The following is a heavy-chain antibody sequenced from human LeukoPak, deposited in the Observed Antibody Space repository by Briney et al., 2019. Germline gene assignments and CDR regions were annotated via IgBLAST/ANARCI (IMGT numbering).Heavy chain of an antibody. D-gene: IGHD3-9*01. V-gene: IGHV3-30*18. J-gene: IGHJ4*02. Sequence: GGSLRLSCAASGFTFSSYGMHWVRQAPGKGLEWVAVISYDGSNKYYADSVKGRFTISRDSSKNTLYLQMNSLRAEDTAVYYCAKDSRSLRYFDWSDYWGRGTLVTVSS. CDR3: AKDSRSLRYFDWSDY. CDR2: ISYDGSNK. CDR1: GFTFSSYG.